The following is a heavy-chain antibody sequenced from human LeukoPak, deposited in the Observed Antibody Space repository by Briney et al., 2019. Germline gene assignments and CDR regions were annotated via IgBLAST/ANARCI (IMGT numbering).Heavy chain of an antibody. CDR1: GFTFSSYW. V-gene: IGHV3-7*01. CDR2: IKQDGSEK. D-gene: IGHD3-3*01. Sequence: PGGSLRLSCAASGFTFSSYWMGWVCQAPGKGLEWVANIKQDGSEKYYVDSVKGRFTISRDNAKNSLYLQMNSLRAEDTAVYYCARGLTIFGVVIGFDYWGQGTLVTVSS. J-gene: IGHJ4*02. CDR3: ARGLTIFGVVIGFDY.